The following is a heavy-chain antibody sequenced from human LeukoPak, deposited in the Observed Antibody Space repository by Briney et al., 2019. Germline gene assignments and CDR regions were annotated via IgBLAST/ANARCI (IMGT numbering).Heavy chain of an antibody. Sequence: SETLSLTCTVSGGSISSGGYYWSWIRHHPGKGLEWIGYIYYSGSTYYNPSLKSRVTISVDTSKNQFSLKLSSVTAADTAVYYCTRAGDSSGYEYYFDYWGQGTLVTVSS. CDR2: IYYSGST. J-gene: IGHJ4*02. D-gene: IGHD3-22*01. CDR1: GGSISSGGYY. CDR3: TRAGDSSGYEYYFDY. V-gene: IGHV4-31*03.